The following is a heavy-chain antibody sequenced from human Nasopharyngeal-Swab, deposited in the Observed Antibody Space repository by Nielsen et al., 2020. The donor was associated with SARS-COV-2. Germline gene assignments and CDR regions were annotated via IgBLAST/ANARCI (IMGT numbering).Heavy chain of an antibody. J-gene: IGHJ4*02. CDR1: GYTFTSYD. CDR2: MNPNSGNT. Sequence: ASVQVSCKASGYTFTSYDIKWVRQASGQGLEWMGWMNPNSGNTGYAQKFQGRVTMTRNTSISTAYMELSSLRSEDTAVYYCARAPARSTIFGVVVGTGKFDYWGQGTLVTVSS. V-gene: IGHV1-8*01. D-gene: IGHD3-3*01. CDR3: ARAPARSTIFGVVVGTGKFDY.